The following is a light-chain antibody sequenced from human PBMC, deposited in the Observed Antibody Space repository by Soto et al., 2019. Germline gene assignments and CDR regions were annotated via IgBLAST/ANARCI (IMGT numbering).Light chain of an antibody. CDR3: QQRSNWPPIT. V-gene: IGKV3-11*01. CDR2: GAS. CDR1: QTVSRY. Sequence: EIVLTQSPATLSLSPGEIATLSCRASQTVSRYLVWYQQKPGQPPRLLIYGASNRPTGIPARFSGGGSGTDFTLTISSLEPEDFAVYYCQQRSNWPPITFGQGTRLEIK. J-gene: IGKJ5*01.